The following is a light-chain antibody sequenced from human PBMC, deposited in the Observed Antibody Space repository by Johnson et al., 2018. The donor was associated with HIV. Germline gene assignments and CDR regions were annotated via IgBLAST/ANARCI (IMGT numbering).Light chain of an antibody. CDR2: DNN. CDR3: GTWDSSLSAGGV. CDR1: SSNIGNNF. Sequence: QSVLTQPPSVSAAPGQKVTISCSGSSSNIGNNFVSWFRQLPLRAPKVLIYDNNERPSGIPDRFSGSNSGTSATLAITGLQTGDEADYYCGTWDSSLSAGGVFGTGTKVTVL. V-gene: IGLV1-51*01. J-gene: IGLJ1*01.